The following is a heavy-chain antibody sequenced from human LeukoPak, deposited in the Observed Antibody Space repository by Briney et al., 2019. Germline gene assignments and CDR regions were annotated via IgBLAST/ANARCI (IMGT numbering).Heavy chain of an antibody. D-gene: IGHD3-9*01. V-gene: IGHV4-39*01. CDR3: VRFEGNNWFDP. CDR2: IHYSGRT. Sequence: KPSETLSLTCTVSGGSISSSSYYWGWIRQPPGKGLEWIGSIHYSGRTYYTPSLKSRVTMSVDTSKNQFSLRLTSVTAADTAVYYCVRFEGNNWFDPWGQGTLVTVSS. J-gene: IGHJ5*02. CDR1: GGSISSSSYY.